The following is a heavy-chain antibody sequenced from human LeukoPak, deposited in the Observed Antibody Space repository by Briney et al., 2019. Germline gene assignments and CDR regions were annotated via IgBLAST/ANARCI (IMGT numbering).Heavy chain of an antibody. CDR3: ARQTYYYYGMDV. V-gene: IGHV4-34*11. CDR1: GGSFSGYY. CDR2: VYSSGTT. J-gene: IGHJ6*02. Sequence: SETLSLTCAVYGGSFSGYYWSWIRQPPGKGLEWIGNVYSSGTTNDNPSLKSRVTISVDASKNQFFLNLSSVTAADTAVYYCARQTYYYYGMDVWGQGTTVTVSS.